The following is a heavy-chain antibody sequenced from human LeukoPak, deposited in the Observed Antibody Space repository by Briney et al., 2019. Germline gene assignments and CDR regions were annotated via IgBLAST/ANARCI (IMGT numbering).Heavy chain of an antibody. CDR1: GLTFSTYW. CDR3: VLLSLTPG. CDR2: ISSDGTNA. V-gene: IGHV3-74*01. Sequence: GGSLRLSCAASGLTFSTYWMHWVRQVPEKGLVWVSRISSDGTNANYADSVKGRFTISRDNAKNTLYLQMNSLRAEDTAVYYCVLLSLTPGWGQGTLVTVSA. D-gene: IGHD3-10*01. J-gene: IGHJ4*02.